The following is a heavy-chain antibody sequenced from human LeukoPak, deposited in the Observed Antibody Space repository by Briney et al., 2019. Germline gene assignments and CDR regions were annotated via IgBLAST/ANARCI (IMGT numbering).Heavy chain of an antibody. CDR3: TRHGLYWYGSGSYYKPPDY. CDR1: GYNFTIYW. D-gene: IGHD3-10*01. CDR2: IYPGDSDT. J-gene: IGHJ4*02. V-gene: IGHV5-51*01. Sequence: GESLKISCKGSGYNFTIYWIGWVRQMPGKGLEWMGIIYPGDSDTRYSPSFQGQVTISADKSISTAYLQWSSLKASDTAMYYCTRHGLYWYGSGSYYKPPDYWGQGTLVTVSS.